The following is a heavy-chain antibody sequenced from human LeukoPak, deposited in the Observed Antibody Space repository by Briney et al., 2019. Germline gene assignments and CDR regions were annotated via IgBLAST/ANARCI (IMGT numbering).Heavy chain of an antibody. J-gene: IGHJ6*02. V-gene: IGHV4-34*01. CDR2: INHNGST. CDR1: GGSLSGYY. Sequence: PSETLSLTCAVDGGSLSGYYWSWIRQPPGEGLEWIGEINHNGSTNSNPCLTSRVTISVDTSKNQFSLKLSSVTAADTAVYYCARGTHYSTPNRVGFTYYYYCGMDVWGQGTTVTASS. D-gene: IGHD4-11*01. CDR3: ARGTHYSTPNRVGFTYYYYCGMDV.